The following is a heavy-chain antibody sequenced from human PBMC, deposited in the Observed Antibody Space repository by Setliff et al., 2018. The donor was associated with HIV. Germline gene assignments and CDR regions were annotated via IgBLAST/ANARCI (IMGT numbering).Heavy chain of an antibody. V-gene: IGHV1-2*02. D-gene: IGHD3-3*01. J-gene: IGHJ4*02. Sequence: ASVKVSCKASGYIFTTYGITWVRQAPGQGLEWMGWIIPKSGETSYAEKFRGRVTMTRDTSLSTAYMELSWLTSDDTAVYYCARVVDRDYDFWSAYEYWGQGTMVTVSS. CDR1: GYIFTTYG. CDR3: ARVVDRDYDFWSAYEY. CDR2: IIPKSGET.